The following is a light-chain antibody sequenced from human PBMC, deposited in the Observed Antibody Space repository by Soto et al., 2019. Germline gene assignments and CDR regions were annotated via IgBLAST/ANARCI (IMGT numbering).Light chain of an antibody. Sequence: QSSLTHPASLSGSPGQSITISCTGTSSDVGSYNLVSWYQQHPGKAPKLMIYEGSKRPSGVSNRFSGSKSGNTASLTISGLQAEDEADYYCCSYAGSSTFVFGTGTKVTV. V-gene: IGLV2-23*03. CDR3: CSYAGSSTFV. CDR1: SSDVGSYNL. J-gene: IGLJ1*01. CDR2: EGS.